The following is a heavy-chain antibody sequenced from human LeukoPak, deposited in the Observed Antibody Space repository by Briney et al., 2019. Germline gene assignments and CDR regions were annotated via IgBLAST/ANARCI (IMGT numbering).Heavy chain of an antibody. V-gene: IGHV3-23*01. CDR1: GFTFSSYA. CDR2: ISNSGGIT. D-gene: IGHD3-9*01. Sequence: PGGSLRLSCAASGFTFSSYAMSWVRQAPGKGLEWVSAISNSGGITYYADSVKGRFTISRDNSKNTLYLQMNSLRAEDTAIYYCAKGKGLRYFDCIDDWGQGTLVTVSS. J-gene: IGHJ4*02. CDR3: AKGKGLRYFDCIDD.